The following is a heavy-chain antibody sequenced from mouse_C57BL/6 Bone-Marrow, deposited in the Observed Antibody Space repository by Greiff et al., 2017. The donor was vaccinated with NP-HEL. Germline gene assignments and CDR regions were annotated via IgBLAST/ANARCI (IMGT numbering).Heavy chain of an antibody. J-gene: IGHJ2*01. D-gene: IGHD2-4*01. CDR1: GYTFTSYG. CDR2: IYPRSGNT. Sequence: VQLQQSGAELARPGASVKLSCKASGYTFTSYGISWVKQRTGQGLEWIGEIYPRSGNTYYNEKFKGKATLTADKSSSTAYMELRSLTSEDSAVYFCARWVNYYDYYYFDYWGQGTTLTVSS. CDR3: ARWVNYYDYYYFDY. V-gene: IGHV1-81*01.